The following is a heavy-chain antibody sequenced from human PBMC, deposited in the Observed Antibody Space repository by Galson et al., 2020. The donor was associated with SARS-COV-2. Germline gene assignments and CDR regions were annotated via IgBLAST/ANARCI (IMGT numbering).Heavy chain of an antibody. CDR2: LYWSDDK. V-gene: IGHV2-5*01. CDR3: ARQFYYDSPDAFDI. CDR1: GMSLSSSGAG. J-gene: IGHJ3*02. D-gene: IGHD3-22*01. Sequence: SGPTLVKPTQTLTLTCTFSGMSLSSSGAGVGWIRQPPGKALEWLALLYWSDDKRYRPSLKTRLTITKDTSKNQVVLTMTNMDPVDTATYYCARQFYYDSPDAFDIWGQGTMVTVSA.